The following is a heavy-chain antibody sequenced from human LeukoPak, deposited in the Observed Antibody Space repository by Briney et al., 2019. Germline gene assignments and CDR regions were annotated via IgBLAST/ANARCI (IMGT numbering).Heavy chain of an antibody. CDR2: ISPYSGNT. CDR1: GYTFTNYD. V-gene: IGHV1-18*01. J-gene: IGHJ4*02. Sequence: ASVKVSCEASGYTFTNYDITWVRQAAGQGLEWMGWISPYSGNTNYAQKLQGRVTMTTDTSTSTAYMELRSLRSDDTAVYFCATIAYGGNFFDYWGQGTLVTVSS. CDR3: ATIAYGGNFFDY. D-gene: IGHD4-23*01.